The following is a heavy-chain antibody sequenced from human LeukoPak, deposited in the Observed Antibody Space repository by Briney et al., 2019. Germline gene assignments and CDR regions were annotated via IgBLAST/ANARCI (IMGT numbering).Heavy chain of an antibody. J-gene: IGHJ5*02. D-gene: IGHD2-21*02. CDR1: GFTVSSNY. V-gene: IGHV3-53*01. CDR3: ARGEGWHCSGSDCFTHWFDP. CDR2: IYTNGRT. Sequence: GGSLRLSCAASGFTVSSNYMSWVRQAPGKGLEWVSVIYTNGRTYYADSVKGRFTISRDNSKNTVYLQMNSLRAEDTAVYYCARGEGWHCSGSDCFTHWFDPWGQGTLVTVSS.